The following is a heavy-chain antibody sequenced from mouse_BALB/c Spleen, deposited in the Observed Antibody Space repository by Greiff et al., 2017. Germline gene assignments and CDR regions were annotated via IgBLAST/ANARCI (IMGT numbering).Heavy chain of an antibody. CDR1: GFTFSSYT. CDR3: TRDRNNRYFDV. V-gene: IGHV5-6-4*01. Sequence: DVKLVESGGGLVKPGGSLKLSCAASGFTFSSYTMSWVRQTPEKRLEWVATISSGGSYTYYPDSVKGRFTISRDNAKNTLYLQMSSLKSEDTAMYYCTRDRNNRYFDVWGAGTTVTVSS. CDR2: ISSGGSYT. J-gene: IGHJ1*01. D-gene: IGHD1-3*01.